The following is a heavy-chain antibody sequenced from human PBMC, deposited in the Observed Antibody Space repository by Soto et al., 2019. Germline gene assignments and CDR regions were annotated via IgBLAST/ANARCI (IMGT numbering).Heavy chain of an antibody. Sequence: EVQLAESGGGMVQPGGSLRLSCVASGFTFSSYDMHWVRQAPGKGLEYVSSISSNGGTTYYGNSVKGRFTISRDNSKXXXXXXXXXXXXXXXXXXXXXXXXXXNYDYWGQGTLVTVSS. V-gene: IGHV3-64*01. CDR1: GFTFSSYD. J-gene: IGHJ4*02. D-gene: IGHD1-7*01. CDR2: ISSNGGTT. CDR3: XXXXXXNYDY.